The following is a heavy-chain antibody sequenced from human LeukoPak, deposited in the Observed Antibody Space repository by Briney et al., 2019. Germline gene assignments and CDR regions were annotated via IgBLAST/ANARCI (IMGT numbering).Heavy chain of an antibody. V-gene: IGHV4-59*01. J-gene: IGHJ4*02. D-gene: IGHD5-24*01. Sequence: PSETLSLTCTVSGGSISIYYWSWIRQPPGKGLEWIGYICYSGSTNYNPSLKSRVTISVDTSKNQFSLKLSSLTAADTAVYYCARDGDGYLYYFDYWGQGTLVTVSS. CDR3: ARDGDGYLYYFDY. CDR2: ICYSGST. CDR1: GGSISIYY.